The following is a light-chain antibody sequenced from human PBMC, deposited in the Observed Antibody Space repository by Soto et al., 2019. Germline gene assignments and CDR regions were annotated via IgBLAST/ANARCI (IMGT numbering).Light chain of an antibody. CDR3: TSYTTSSSWG. J-gene: IGLJ3*02. CDR1: SSDVGNYNY. V-gene: IGLV2-14*01. Sequence: QSALTQPASVSGSPGQSITISCTGTSSDVGNYNYVSWYQQHPGKAPKLMIYEVSNRPSGVSNRFSGSKSGNTASLTISGLQAEDEADYYCTSYTTSSSWGFGGGTK. CDR2: EVS.